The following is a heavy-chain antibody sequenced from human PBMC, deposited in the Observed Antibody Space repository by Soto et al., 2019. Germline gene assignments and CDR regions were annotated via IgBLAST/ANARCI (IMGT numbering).Heavy chain of an antibody. CDR1: GGTFSSYA. D-gene: IGHD2-15*01. CDR3: AKRASSGYCSGGSCWNWFDP. V-gene: IGHV1-69*13. CDR2: IIPIFGTA. J-gene: IGHJ5*02. Sequence: SVKVSCKASGGTFSSYAISWVRQAPGQGLEWMGGIIPIFGTANYAQKFQGRVTITADESTSTAYMELSSLRSEDTAVYYCAKRASSGYCSGGSCWNWFDPWGQGXLVTVYS.